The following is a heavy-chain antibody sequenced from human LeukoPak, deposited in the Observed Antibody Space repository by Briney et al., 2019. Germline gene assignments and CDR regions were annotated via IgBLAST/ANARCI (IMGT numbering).Heavy chain of an antibody. Sequence: SETLSLTCTVSGVSLRSSGHWWVWIRQPPGKGLEWIGSIHYSGKVYYNPSLKSRVTTSVDTSTDQFSLRLSSATAADTAIYYCARQSGDQSSAWYFDAWGQGTLVTVSS. D-gene: IGHD6-19*01. J-gene: IGHJ4*02. V-gene: IGHV4-39*01. CDR1: GVSLRSSGHW. CDR3: ARQSGDQSSAWYFDA. CDR2: IHYSGKV.